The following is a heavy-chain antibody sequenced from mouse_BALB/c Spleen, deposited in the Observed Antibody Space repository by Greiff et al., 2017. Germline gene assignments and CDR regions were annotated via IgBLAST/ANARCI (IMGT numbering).Heavy chain of an antibody. V-gene: IGHV2-9*02. CDR3: ARDPFIYYYAMDY. CDR2: IWAGGST. J-gene: IGHJ4*01. Sequence: VKVVESGPGLVAPSQSLSITCTVSGFSLTSYGVHWVRQPPGKGLEWLGVIWAGGSTNYNSALMSRLSISKDNSKSQVFLKMNSLQTDDTAMYYCARDPFIYYYAMDYWGQGTSVTVSS. CDR1: GFSLTSYG. D-gene: IGHD1-1*01.